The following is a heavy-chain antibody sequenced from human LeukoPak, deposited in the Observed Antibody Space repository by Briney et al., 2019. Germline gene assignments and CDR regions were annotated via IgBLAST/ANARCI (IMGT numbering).Heavy chain of an antibody. CDR3: ARGLHWAVGNDAFDI. D-gene: IGHD1-1*01. V-gene: IGHV1-3*03. CDR1: GYTFTTYA. J-gene: IGHJ3*02. CDR2: INSGNGNT. Sequence: ASVKVSCKASGYTFTTYAVHWMRQAPGQRLEWMGWINSGNGNTKYSQEFQGRVTITRDTSASTAYMELSSLRSGDRAVYYCARGLHWAVGNDAFDIWGQGTMVTVSS.